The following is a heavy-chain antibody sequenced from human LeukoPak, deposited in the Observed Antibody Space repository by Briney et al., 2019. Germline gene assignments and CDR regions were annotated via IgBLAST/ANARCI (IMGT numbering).Heavy chain of an antibody. J-gene: IGHJ4*02. D-gene: IGHD1-7*01. Sequence: SETLSLTCTVSGGSLSSSSYYWGWIRQPPGKGLEWIGSIYYSGSTYYNPSLKSRVTISVDTSKNQFSLKLSAVTAADTAVYYCARHPNWNYYFDYWGQGTLVTVSS. V-gene: IGHV4-39*01. CDR1: GGSLSSSSYY. CDR2: IYYSGST. CDR3: ARHPNWNYYFDY.